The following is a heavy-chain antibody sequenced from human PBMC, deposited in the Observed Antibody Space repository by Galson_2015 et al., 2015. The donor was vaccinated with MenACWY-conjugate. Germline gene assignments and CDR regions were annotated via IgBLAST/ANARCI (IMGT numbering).Heavy chain of an antibody. CDR2: IIPQFGTT. D-gene: IGHD1-14*01. J-gene: IGHJ6*02. CDR1: GGTLSTYG. V-gene: IGHV1-69*13. Sequence: SVKVSCKASGGTLSTYGVSWVRQAPGQGLEWMGGIIPQFGTTHYAQKFQGRVNIIADESTSTVYMQLSSLKSEDTAVYFCARARNRAIEPVPRHLHYYNGMDVWGQGTMVIVS. CDR3: ARARNRAIEPVPRHLHYYNGMDV.